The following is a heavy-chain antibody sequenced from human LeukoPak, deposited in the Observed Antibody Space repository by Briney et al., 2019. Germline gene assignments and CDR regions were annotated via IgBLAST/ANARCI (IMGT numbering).Heavy chain of an antibody. Sequence: SETLSLTCTVSGGSISSYYWSWIRQPPGKGLEWIGYIYTSGSTNYNPSLKSRVTISVDTSKNQFSLKLSSVTAADTAVYYCARTVNYYDFWSGDWFDPWGQGTLVSVSS. D-gene: IGHD3-3*01. CDR3: ARTVNYYDFWSGDWFDP. CDR1: GGSISSYY. CDR2: IYTSGST. V-gene: IGHV4-4*09. J-gene: IGHJ5*02.